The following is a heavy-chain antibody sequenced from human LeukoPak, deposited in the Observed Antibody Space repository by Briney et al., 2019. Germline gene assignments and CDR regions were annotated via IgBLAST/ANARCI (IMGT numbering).Heavy chain of an antibody. V-gene: IGHV4-39*01. CDR3: AGSPQQWLVRVTGAFDI. D-gene: IGHD6-19*01. J-gene: IGHJ3*02. Sequence: PSETLSLTCTVSGGSISSSSYYWGWIRQPPGKGLEWIGSIYYSGSTYYNPSLKSRVTISVDTSKNQFSLKLSSVTAADTAVYYCAGSPQQWLVRVTGAFDIWGQGTMVTVSS. CDR1: GGSISSSSYY. CDR2: IYYSGST.